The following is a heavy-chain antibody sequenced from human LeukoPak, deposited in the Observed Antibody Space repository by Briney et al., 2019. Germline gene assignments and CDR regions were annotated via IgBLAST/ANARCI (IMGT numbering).Heavy chain of an antibody. CDR1: GFTVSSNY. CDR2: IYSGGST. CDR3: AREVSV. Sequence: GGSLRLSCAASGFTVSSNYMSWVRQAPGKGLQWVSLIYSGGSTYYADSVKGRFTISRDNSKNTLYLQMNSLRVEDTAVYYCAREVSVWGKGTTVTVSS. D-gene: IGHD1-14*01. J-gene: IGHJ6*04. V-gene: IGHV3-53*01.